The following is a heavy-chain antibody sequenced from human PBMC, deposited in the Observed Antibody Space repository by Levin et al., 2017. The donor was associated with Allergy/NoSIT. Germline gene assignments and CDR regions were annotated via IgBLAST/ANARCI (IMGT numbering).Heavy chain of an antibody. V-gene: IGHV5-51*01. D-gene: IGHD4-23*01. CDR1: GSSFTSYW. CDR2: IFPSDSDT. Sequence: GGSLRLSCQASGSSFTSYWFGWVRQRPGKGLEWMGLIFPSDSDTRVSPAFRGQIIMSVDKSINTAYLQWSSLNVSDSAMYYCARRDSDGSNSFDYWGQGTLVTVSA. J-gene: IGHJ4*02. CDR3: ARRDSDGSNSFDY.